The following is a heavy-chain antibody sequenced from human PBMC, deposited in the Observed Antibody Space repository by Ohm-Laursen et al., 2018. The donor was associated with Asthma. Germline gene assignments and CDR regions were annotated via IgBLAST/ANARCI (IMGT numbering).Heavy chain of an antibody. D-gene: IGHD3-3*01. CDR3: ASGSYDFWFDP. V-gene: IGHV4-31*02. CDR1: GGSISSGGYY. Sequence: SETLSLTWTVSGGSISSGGYYWSWIRQHPGKGLEWIGYIYYSGSTYYNPSLKSRVTISVDTSKNQFSLKLSSVTAADTAVYYCASGSYDFWFDPWGQGTLVTVSS. CDR2: IYYSGST. J-gene: IGHJ5*02.